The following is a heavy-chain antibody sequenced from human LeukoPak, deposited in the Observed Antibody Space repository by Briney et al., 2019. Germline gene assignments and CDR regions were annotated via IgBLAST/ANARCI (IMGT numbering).Heavy chain of an antibody. Sequence: GGSLRLSCAASGFMFRDYTMHWVRQAPGKGLEWVSLITWDGSSTDYGDSVKGRFTISRDNSKKFLSLQMNSLRTEDTAFYCCAKDTTVTTLVGAFDMWGQGTMVTVSS. CDR2: ITWDGSST. V-gene: IGHV3-43*01. CDR3: AKDTTVTTLVGAFDM. D-gene: IGHD4-17*01. J-gene: IGHJ3*02. CDR1: GFMFRDYT.